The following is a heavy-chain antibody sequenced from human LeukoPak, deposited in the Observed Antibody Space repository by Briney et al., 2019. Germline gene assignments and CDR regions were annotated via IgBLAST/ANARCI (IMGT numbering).Heavy chain of an antibody. D-gene: IGHD1-14*01. V-gene: IGHV4-34*01. Sequence: PSETLSLTCAVYGGSFSGYYWSWIRQPPGKGLEWIGEINHSGSTYYNPSLKSRVTISVDTSKNQFSLKLSSVTAADTAVYYCARLPDVFDYWGQGTLVTVSS. CDR3: ARLPDVFDY. J-gene: IGHJ4*02. CDR2: INHSGST. CDR1: GGSFSGYY.